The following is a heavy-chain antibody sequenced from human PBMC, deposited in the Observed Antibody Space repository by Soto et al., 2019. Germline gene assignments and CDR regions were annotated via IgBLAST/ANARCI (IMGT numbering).Heavy chain of an antibody. D-gene: IGHD2-8*01. CDR1: GFTFSSYS. V-gene: IGHV3-21*04. CDR2: ISSSSSYI. Sequence: PGGSLRLSCAASGFTFSSYSMNWVRQAPGKGLEWVSSISSSSSYIYYADSVKGRFTISRDNSKNTLYLQMNSLRAEDTAVYYCAKWGSTSPFPDYWGQGTLVTVSS. J-gene: IGHJ4*02. CDR3: AKWGSTSPFPDY.